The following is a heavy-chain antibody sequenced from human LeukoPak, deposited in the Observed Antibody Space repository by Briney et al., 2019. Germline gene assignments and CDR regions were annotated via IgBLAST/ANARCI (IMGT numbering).Heavy chain of an antibody. D-gene: IGHD6-19*01. CDR2: INHSGST. J-gene: IGHJ4*02. Sequence: TSETLSLTCAVYGGSFSGYYWSWIRQPLGKGLEWIGEINHSGSTNYNPSLKSRVTISVDTSKNQFSLKLSSVTAADTAVYYCARDRAVALRGIDYWGQGTLVTVSS. CDR1: GGSFSGYY. V-gene: IGHV4-34*01. CDR3: ARDRAVALRGIDY.